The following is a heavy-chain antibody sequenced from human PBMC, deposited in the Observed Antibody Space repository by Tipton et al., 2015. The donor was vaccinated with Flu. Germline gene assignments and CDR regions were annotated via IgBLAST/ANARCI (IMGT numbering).Heavy chain of an antibody. J-gene: IGHJ3*02. CDR1: GYSISSGYY. CDR3: ARHPSSLGAFDI. CDR2: IYHSGST. Sequence: LSCAVSGYSISSGYYWGWIRQPPGKGLEWIGSIYHSGSTYYNPSLKSRVTISVDTSKNQFSLKLSSVTAADTAVYYCARHPSSLGAFDIWGQGTMVTVSS. D-gene: IGHD7-27*01. V-gene: IGHV4-38-2*01.